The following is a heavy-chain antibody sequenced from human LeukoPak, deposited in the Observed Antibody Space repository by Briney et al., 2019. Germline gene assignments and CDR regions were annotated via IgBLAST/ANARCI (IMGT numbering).Heavy chain of an antibody. Sequence: GGSLRLSCAASGFPFSRFAMTWVRQAPGKGLEWVSAISGSSESTNYADSVKGRFTISRDNSKNTLYLQMNNLGADDTAVYYCAKRMVSSGWDYFDYWGQGTLVTVSS. V-gene: IGHV3-23*01. CDR3: AKRMVSSGWDYFDY. D-gene: IGHD6-19*01. CDR1: GFPFSRFA. CDR2: ISGSSEST. J-gene: IGHJ4*02.